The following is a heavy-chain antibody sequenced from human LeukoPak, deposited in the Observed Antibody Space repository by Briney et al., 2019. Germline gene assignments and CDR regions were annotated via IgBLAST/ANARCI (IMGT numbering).Heavy chain of an antibody. CDR1: GYTFTSYA. CDR3: VRQYCSETRCNYRTYFDY. V-gene: IGHV7-4-1*02. J-gene: IGHJ4*02. CDR2: INSNTGDP. D-gene: IGHD2-15*01. Sequence: ASVKVSCKASGYTFTSYAMNWVRQAPGQGLEWMGWINSNTGDPTYAQGFTGRFVFSLDTSVSTAYLHISSLKAEDTAMYYCVRQYCSETRCNYRTYFDYWGQGSLVTVSS.